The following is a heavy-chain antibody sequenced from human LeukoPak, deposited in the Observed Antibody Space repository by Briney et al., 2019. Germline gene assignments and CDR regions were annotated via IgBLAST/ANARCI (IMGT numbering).Heavy chain of an antibody. V-gene: IGHV4-39*07. Sequence: SQTLSLTCTVSGGSISSGNYYWSWIRQPPGKGLEWIGSIYYSGSTYYNPSLKSRVTISVDTSKNQFSLKLSSVTAADAAVYYCARDHISYDYVWGSYRYIPRGYFDYWGQGTLVTVSS. CDR1: GGSISSGNYY. D-gene: IGHD3-16*02. CDR2: IYYSGST. CDR3: ARDHISYDYVWGSYRYIPRGYFDY. J-gene: IGHJ4*02.